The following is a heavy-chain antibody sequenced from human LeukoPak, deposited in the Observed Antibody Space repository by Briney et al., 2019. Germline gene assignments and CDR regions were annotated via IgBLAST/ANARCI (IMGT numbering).Heavy chain of an antibody. V-gene: IGHV3-11*01. CDR3: ARRRDFFDY. Sequence: PGGSLRLSCAASGFTLSDYYMSRIPPAPGKGLEWVSYISSSGSTIDYADSVKGRFTISRDNAKNSLYLQMSSLRAEDTAVYYCARRRDFFDYWGQGTLVTVSS. CDR2: ISSSGSTI. J-gene: IGHJ4*02. CDR1: GFTLSDYY.